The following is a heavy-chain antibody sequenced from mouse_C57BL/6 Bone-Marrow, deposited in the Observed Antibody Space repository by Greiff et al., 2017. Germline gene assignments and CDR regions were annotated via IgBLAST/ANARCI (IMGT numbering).Heavy chain of an antibody. CDR2: IDPSDSYT. J-gene: IGHJ3*01. D-gene: IGHD2-4*01. CDR3: ASDYAPAGFAY. CDR1: GYTFTGYW. V-gene: IGHV1-69*01. Sequence: QVQLQQPGAELVMPGASVKLSCKASGYTFTGYWMHWVKQRPGQGLTWIGEIDPSDSYTNYNQKFKGKSTLTADKSSSTAYMQLSRLTSEDSAVYYCASDYAPAGFAYWGQGTLVTVSA.